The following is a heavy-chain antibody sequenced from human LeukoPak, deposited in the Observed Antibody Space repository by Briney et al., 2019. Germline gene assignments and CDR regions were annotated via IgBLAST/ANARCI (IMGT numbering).Heavy chain of an antibody. J-gene: IGHJ3*02. CDR2: IYPGDSDT. V-gene: IGHV5-51*01. D-gene: IGHD4/OR15-4a*01. Sequence: GESLKISCKGSGYSCTSYWIGWVRQMPGKGLGWMGIIYPGDSDTRYSPSFRGQVTISADKSITTAYLQWSSLKASDTAMYYCARRGSNTETFDIWGQGTMVTVSS. CDR1: GYSCTSYW. CDR3: ARRGSNTETFDI.